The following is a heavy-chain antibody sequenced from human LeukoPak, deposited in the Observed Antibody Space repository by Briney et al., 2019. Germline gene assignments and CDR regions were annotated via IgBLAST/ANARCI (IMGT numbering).Heavy chain of an antibody. V-gene: IGHV1-46*01. Sequence: ASVKVSCKASGYTFTSYYMHWVRQAPGQGLEWMGIINPSGGSTSYAQKFQGRVTMTRDTSTSTVYMELSSLRSEDTAVYYCARAMILDIVATIFVLDYWGQGTLVTVSS. J-gene: IGHJ4*02. CDR3: ARAMILDIVATIFVLDY. CDR1: GYTFTSYY. D-gene: IGHD5-12*01. CDR2: INPSGGST.